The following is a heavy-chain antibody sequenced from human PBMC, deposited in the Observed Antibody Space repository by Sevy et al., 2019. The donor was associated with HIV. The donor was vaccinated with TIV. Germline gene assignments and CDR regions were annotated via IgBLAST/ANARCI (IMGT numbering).Heavy chain of an antibody. CDR2: ISQTYDGSKK. J-gene: IGHJ4*02. Sequence: GGSLKLSCAASGFTFGSYTLHWVRQAPGKGLEWVALISQTYDGSKKYYIDSVQGRFTISRDNSKNTLYLQMDSLRPEDTAVYYCARDNSGYFFFDYWGQGTLVNVSS. CDR1: GFTFGSYT. D-gene: IGHD3-22*01. CDR3: ARDNSGYFFFDY. V-gene: IGHV3-30-3*01.